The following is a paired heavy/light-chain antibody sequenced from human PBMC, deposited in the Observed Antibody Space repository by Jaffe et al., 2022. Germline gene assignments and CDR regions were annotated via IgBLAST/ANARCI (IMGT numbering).Light chain of an antibody. J-gene: IGKJ1*01. V-gene: IGKV1-6*01. CDR3: LQDYDYPRT. CDR2: AAS. Sequence: AIQMTQSPSSLSASVGDRVTITCRASLGIRNDLGWYQQKPGKAPKLLIYAASNLQSGVPSRFSGSGSGTDFTLTISSLQPEDFATYYCLQDYDYPRTFGQGTKVEIK. CDR1: LGIRND.
Heavy chain of an antibody. D-gene: IGHD2-15*01. Sequence: EVQLVESGGGLVQPGGSLRLSCVASGFTLNSYEMIWVRQAPGKGLEWVSYISDRGTTTYADSVKGRFTISRDSAKNSLYLQINSLRAEDTAAYYCARDGGYCSGGGCYAAFDVWGQGTLVTVSS. CDR1: GFTLNSYE. CDR3: ARDGGYCSGGGCYAAFDV. CDR2: ISDRGTT. V-gene: IGHV3-48*03. J-gene: IGHJ3*01.